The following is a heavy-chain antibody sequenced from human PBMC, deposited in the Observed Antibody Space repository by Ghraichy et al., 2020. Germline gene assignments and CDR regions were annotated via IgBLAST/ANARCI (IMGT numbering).Heavy chain of an antibody. CDR2: ISGSGGST. Sequence: GESLNISCAASGFTFSSYAMSWVRQAPGKGLEWVSAISGSGGSTYYADSVKGRFTISRDNSKNTLYLQMNSLRAEDTAVYYCAKGGGALYYYGMDVWGQGTTVTVSS. CDR1: GFTFSSYA. J-gene: IGHJ6*02. D-gene: IGHD1-26*01. V-gene: IGHV3-23*01. CDR3: AKGGGALYYYGMDV.